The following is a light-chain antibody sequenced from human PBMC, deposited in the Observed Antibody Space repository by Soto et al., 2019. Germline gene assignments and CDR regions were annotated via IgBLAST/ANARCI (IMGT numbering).Light chain of an antibody. J-gene: IGLJ1*01. CDR2: EVT. CDR3: CFFTGTASQYV. V-gene: IGLV2-14*01. Sequence: QSVLTQPASVSGPPGQSITISCTGTTSDVGGFDYVSWYQQHPGKAPKLIIYEVTNRPSGVSNRFSGSKSGDTASLTISGLQADDGADYYRCFFTGTASQYVFGPGTKVTGL. CDR1: TSDVGGFDY.